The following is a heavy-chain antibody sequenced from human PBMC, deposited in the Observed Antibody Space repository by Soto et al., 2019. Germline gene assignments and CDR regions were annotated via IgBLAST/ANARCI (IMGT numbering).Heavy chain of an antibody. D-gene: IGHD5-18*01. CDR2: INGGGGNT. V-gene: IGHV3-23*01. J-gene: IGHJ3*01. CDR3: AKDRRVDTLDGFDV. Sequence: WGALLVCCASSGFTFNIYGMNWVRQAPGKGLEWVSTINGGGGNTYYADSVKGRFTISRDNTKSTLFLQVNSLRAEDTAVYYCAKDRRVDTLDGFDVWGLGTMVTVSS. CDR1: GFTFNIYG.